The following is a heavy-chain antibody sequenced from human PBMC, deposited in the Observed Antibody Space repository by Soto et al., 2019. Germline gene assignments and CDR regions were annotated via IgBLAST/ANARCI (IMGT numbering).Heavy chain of an antibody. CDR1: GYNLTNYF. CDR3: ARDAVVGATNRSHFEH. Sequence: ASVKVSCKASGYNLTNYFLHWVRQAPGQGLEWMGIINPSDGRAIYAQKLQGRVTMTRDTSTSTVYMELTSLRSEDTAVYFCARDAVVGATNRSHFEHWGQGNRVTV. CDR2: INPSDGRA. V-gene: IGHV1-46*01. J-gene: IGHJ4*02. D-gene: IGHD1-26*01.